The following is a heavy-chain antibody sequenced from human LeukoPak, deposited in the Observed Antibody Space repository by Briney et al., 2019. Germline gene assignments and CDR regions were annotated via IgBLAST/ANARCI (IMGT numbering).Heavy chain of an antibody. CDR3: ATKQWLAPPPDS. V-gene: IGHV3-74*01. CDR1: GFTFSKYW. J-gene: IGHJ4*02. Sequence: PGGSLRLSCAASGFTFSKYWMLWVRQAPGKGLESVSRINTDGTVTTYPDSVKGRFTGSRDNDDNTMFLQMNSVRDEDTAVYYCATKQWLAPPPDSWGQGTPVTVSS. D-gene: IGHD6-19*01. CDR2: INTDGTVT.